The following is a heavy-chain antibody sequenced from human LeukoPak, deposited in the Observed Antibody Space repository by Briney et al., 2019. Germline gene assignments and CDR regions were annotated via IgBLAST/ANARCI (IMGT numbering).Heavy chain of an antibody. J-gene: IGHJ4*02. CDR3: ARAMIVVVPPDY. V-gene: IGHV1-18*01. CDR2: ISAYNGNT. Sequence: ASVKVSCEASGYTFTSYGISWVRQAPGQGLEWMGWISAYNGNTNYAQKLQGRVTMTTDTSTSTAYMELRSLRSDDTAVYYCARAMIVVVPPDYWGQGTLVTVSS. CDR1: GYTFTSYG. D-gene: IGHD3-22*01.